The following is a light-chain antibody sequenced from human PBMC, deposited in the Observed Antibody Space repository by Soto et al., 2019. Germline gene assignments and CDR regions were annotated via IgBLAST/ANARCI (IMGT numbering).Light chain of an antibody. CDR1: QSISSS. V-gene: IGKV1-12*01. Sequence: DIQMTQSPSSVSASVGDRVTITCRASQSISSSLAWYQQKPGTVPKLLIYAASSLQSGVPSRFSGSGAGTEFTLSITILQPEDFVTYYCQQGDSFPITFGQGTRLEIK. J-gene: IGKJ5*01. CDR2: AAS. CDR3: QQGDSFPIT.